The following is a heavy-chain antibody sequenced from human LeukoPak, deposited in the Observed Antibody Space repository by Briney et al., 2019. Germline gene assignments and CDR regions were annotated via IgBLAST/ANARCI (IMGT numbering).Heavy chain of an antibody. CDR1: GGSFSGYY. V-gene: IGHV4-34*01. Sequence: SETLSLTCAVYGGSFSGYYWSWIRQPPGKGLEWIGEINHSGSTNYNPSLKSRVTISVDTSKNQFSLKLSSVTAADTAVYYCARPFSGGSGVNWGQGTLVTVSS. CDR3: ARPFSGGSGVN. J-gene: IGHJ4*02. CDR2: INHSGST. D-gene: IGHD3-10*01.